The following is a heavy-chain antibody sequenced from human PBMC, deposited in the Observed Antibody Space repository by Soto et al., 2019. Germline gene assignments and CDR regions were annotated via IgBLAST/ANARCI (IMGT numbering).Heavy chain of an antibody. Sequence: EVHLLESGGGLVHPGESLRFSCGASGFTFSSCVMTWVRQAPGKGLEWVSCITDSGTGTYYADSVKGRFTISRDNSKNTMYLQMNNLRAEDTGVYYCAKGLINGRWYAEDWGQGTLVTVSS. J-gene: IGHJ4*02. D-gene: IGHD6-13*01. CDR2: ITDSGTGT. CDR1: GFTFSSCV. V-gene: IGHV3-23*01. CDR3: AKGLINGRWYAED.